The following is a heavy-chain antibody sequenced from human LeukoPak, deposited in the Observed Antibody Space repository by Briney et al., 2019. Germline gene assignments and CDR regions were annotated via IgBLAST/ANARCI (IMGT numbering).Heavy chain of an antibody. CDR1: GGSISSYY. CDR2: IYYSGST. CDR3: ASIQGKQLVLSYYYYMDV. D-gene: IGHD6-13*01. J-gene: IGHJ6*03. Sequence: PSETLSLTCTVSGGSISSYYWGWIRQPPGKGLEWIGTIYYSGSTYYNPSLKSRVTISVDTSKNQFSLKLSSVTAADTAVYYCASIQGKQLVLSYYYYMDVWGKGTTVTVSS. V-gene: IGHV4-39*07.